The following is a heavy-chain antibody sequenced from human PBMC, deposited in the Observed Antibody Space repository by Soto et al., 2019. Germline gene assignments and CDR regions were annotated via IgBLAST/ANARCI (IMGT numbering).Heavy chain of an antibody. J-gene: IGHJ4*02. Sequence: SETLSLTCTVSGGSVSSGNYYWSWIRQPPGKGLEWIGCVYYSGGTNYNPSLKSRVTISVDTSKNQFSLKLSSVTAADTAIYYCEREGGSYSLDYWGQGTLVTVSS. CDR3: EREGGSYSLDY. V-gene: IGHV4-61*01. CDR2: VYYSGGT. CDR1: GGSVSSGNYY. D-gene: IGHD1-26*01.